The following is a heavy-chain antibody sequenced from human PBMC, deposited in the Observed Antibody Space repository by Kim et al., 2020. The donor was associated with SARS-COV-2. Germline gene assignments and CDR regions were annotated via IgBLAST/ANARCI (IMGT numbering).Heavy chain of an antibody. J-gene: IGHJ4*02. D-gene: IGHD2-2*02. CDR3: ARAQCTTTDCYRSY. Sequence: ASVKVSCKTSGYAFSAFGMNWVRQAPGQGLEWMGWINTNTGNPTYAQGFTGRFVFSLDTSVTTAYLQISSLKAADSAVYYCARAQCTTTDCYRSYRGQGT. CDR1: GYAFSAFG. V-gene: IGHV7-4-1*02. CDR2: INTNTGNP.